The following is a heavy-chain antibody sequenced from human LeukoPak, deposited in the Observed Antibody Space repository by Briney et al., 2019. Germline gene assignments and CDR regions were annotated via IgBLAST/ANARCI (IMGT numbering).Heavy chain of an antibody. CDR1: GFTFSSYG. J-gene: IGHJ4*02. CDR2: ISYDGSNK. CDR3: AKANTDYSNYNALDY. D-gene: IGHD4-11*01. Sequence: GGSLRLSCAASGFTFSSYGMHWVRQAPGKGPEWVAVISYDGSNKYYVDSVKGRFTISRDNSKNTLYLQMNSLRAEDTAVYYCAKANTDYSNYNALDYWGQGTLVTVSS. V-gene: IGHV3-30*18.